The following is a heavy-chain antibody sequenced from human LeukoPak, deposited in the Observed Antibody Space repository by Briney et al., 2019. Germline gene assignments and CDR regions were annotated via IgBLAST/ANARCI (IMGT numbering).Heavy chain of an antibody. Sequence: PSETLSLTCTVSGDSVSGQHLTWIRHLPGQGLEWVGQIYYSGSTHYNPALQSRLTMSLDTSKTQFSLTVTSVTAADTAVYYCATYYRGVGGRGHWGQGTLVTVST. CDR1: GDSVSGQH. J-gene: IGHJ4*02. CDR2: IYYSGST. V-gene: IGHV4-59*02. D-gene: IGHD2-15*01. CDR3: ATYYRGVGGRGH.